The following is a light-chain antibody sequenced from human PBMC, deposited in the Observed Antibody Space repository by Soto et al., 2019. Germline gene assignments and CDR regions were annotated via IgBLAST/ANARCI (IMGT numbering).Light chain of an antibody. Sequence: DIHMTQSPSTLSASVGDRVTISCRASQSISSWLAWYQQKPGKAPKLLIYDASTLQSGVPSRFSGSGSGTEFTLTISSLQPDDFATYYCQQYNIYSWTFGQGTK. CDR2: DAS. V-gene: IGKV1-5*01. J-gene: IGKJ1*01. CDR3: QQYNIYSWT. CDR1: QSISSW.